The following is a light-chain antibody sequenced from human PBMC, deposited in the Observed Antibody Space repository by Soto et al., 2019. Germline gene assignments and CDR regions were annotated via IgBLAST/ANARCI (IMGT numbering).Light chain of an antibody. Sequence: EIVLTQSPGTLSLSPWERATLRCVASQSVSSSYLAWYQQKPGQAPRLLIYGASSRATGIPDRFSGSGSGTDFTLTISRLEPEDFAVYYCQQYGSSTSITFGQGTRLEIK. CDR1: QSVSSSY. CDR3: QQYGSSTSIT. CDR2: GAS. J-gene: IGKJ5*01. V-gene: IGKV3-20*01.